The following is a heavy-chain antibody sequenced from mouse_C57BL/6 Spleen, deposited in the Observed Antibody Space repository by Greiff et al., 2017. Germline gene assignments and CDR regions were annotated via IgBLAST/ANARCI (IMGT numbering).Heavy chain of an antibody. V-gene: IGHV1-18*01. CDR2: INPNNGGT. J-gene: IGHJ2*01. Sequence: VQLQQSGPELVKPGASVKIPCKASGYTFTDYNMDWVKQSHGKSLEWIGDINPNNGGTNYNQKFKGKATLTVDKSSSTAYMELRSLTSEDTAVYYCARRWDGYAYYFDYWGQGTTLTVSS. D-gene: IGHD2-2*01. CDR1: GYTFTDYN. CDR3: ARRWDGYAYYFDY.